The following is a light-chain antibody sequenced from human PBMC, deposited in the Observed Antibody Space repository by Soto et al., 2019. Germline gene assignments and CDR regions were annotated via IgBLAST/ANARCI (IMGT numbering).Light chain of an antibody. J-gene: IGLJ1*01. V-gene: IGLV2-14*01. Sequence: QSALTQPASVSGSPGQSITISCTGTSSDVGGYNYVSWYQQHPDKAPKLMIYEVSNRPSGVSNRFSGSKSGHTASLSISGLQSEDEADYFCTSYTIYSTLDVFGTGTKVTVL. CDR2: EVS. CDR3: TSYTIYSTLDV. CDR1: SSDVGGYNY.